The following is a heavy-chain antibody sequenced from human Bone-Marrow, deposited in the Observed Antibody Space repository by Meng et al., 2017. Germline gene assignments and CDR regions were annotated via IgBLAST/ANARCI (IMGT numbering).Heavy chain of an antibody. CDR1: RYSITNDYY. D-gene: IGHD1-26*01. V-gene: IGHV4-38-2*02. CDR2: IVHRGNT. J-gene: IGHJ4*02. CDR3: ARVSSGSLDV. Sequence: SETLSLTCTVSRYSITNDYYWGWIRQPPGKGLEWIGSIVHRGNTYYNPSLKSRITMSVDTSKNQFSLKVTSVTAADTAVYYCARVSSGSLDVWGQGTLVTVSS.